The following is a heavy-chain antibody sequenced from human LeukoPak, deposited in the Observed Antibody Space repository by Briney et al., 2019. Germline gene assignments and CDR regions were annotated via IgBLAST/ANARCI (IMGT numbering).Heavy chain of an antibody. CDR3: ARAIRNELLSEF. CDR1: GYTFASYD. CDR2: MNPNSGNT. D-gene: IGHD2/OR15-2a*01. J-gene: IGHJ4*02. V-gene: IGHV1-8*01. Sequence: ASVKVSCKASGYTFASYDITWVRQAPGQGLEWMGWMNPNSGNTGYARKFKGRVSMTRDTSITTAYMELSSLRSEDTAVYYCARAIRNELLSEFWGQGSLITVYS.